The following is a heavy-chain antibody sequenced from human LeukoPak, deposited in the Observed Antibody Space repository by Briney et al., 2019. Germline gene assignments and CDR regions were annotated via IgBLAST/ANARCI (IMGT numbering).Heavy chain of an antibody. J-gene: IGHJ4*02. V-gene: IGHV4-4*07. CDR1: GGSINDYY. D-gene: IGHD2-2*01. CDR3: ARGASSTAWSFDC. CDR2: IDPSGST. Sequence: SETLSLTCTVSGGSINDYYWTWIRQPAGKGLEWIGQIDPSGSTKYKPSLESRVSVSVDTSKNQFSLQLTSMTVADTGVYYCARGASSTAWSFDCWGQGTLVTVSS.